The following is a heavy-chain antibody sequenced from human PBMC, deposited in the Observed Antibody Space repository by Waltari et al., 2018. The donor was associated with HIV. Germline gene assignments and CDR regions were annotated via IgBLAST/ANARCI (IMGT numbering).Heavy chain of an antibody. D-gene: IGHD2-15*01. Sequence: QVQLQQWGTGLLKPSENMSLKCAIYGTIFGGYYWSWIRQSQALGLEWLGEGSHSGATHYNPSCEGRVSTSADMSQKQLSLNLTSLTAADTGGYFCARWSQHRDHWGQGTPVTVSS. V-gene: IGHV4-34*08. CDR2: GSHSGAT. J-gene: IGHJ5*02. CDR1: GTIFGGYY. CDR3: ARWSQHRDH.